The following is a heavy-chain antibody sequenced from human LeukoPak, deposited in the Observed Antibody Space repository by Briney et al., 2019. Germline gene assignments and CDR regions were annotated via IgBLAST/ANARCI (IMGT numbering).Heavy chain of an antibody. CDR3: AREDDSGDITNDWFDP. CDR1: GYSISSGYY. Sequence: SETLSLTCSVSGYSISSGYYWGWIRQPPGKGLEWIGSIYQSGSTYYNPSLKSRVTISVDTSKNQFSLQLSSVTSEDTAVYYCAREDDSGDITNDWFDPWGQGTLVTVSS. CDR2: IYQSGST. D-gene: IGHD1-26*01. J-gene: IGHJ5*02. V-gene: IGHV4-38-2*02.